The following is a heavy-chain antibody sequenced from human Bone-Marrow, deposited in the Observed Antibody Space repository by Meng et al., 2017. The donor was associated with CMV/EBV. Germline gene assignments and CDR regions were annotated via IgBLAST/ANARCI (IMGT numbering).Heavy chain of an antibody. CDR3: AKALVGVLRGMDV. CDR1: GFTFSSSW. CDR2: IDSDGSTT. J-gene: IGHJ6*02. V-gene: IGHV3-74*01. D-gene: IGHD2-15*01. Sequence: GESLKISCEASGFTFSSSWMHWVRQVPGKGLVWVSRIDSDGSTTDYADSVKGRFTISRDNSKSTLYLQMNSLTAEDTAVYFCAKALVGVLRGMDVWGQGTTVTVSS.